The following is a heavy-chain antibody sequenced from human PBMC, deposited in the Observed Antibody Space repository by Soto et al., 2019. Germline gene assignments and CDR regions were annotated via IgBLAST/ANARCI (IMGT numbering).Heavy chain of an antibody. CDR2: IRSKAYGGTT. Sequence: GGSLRLSCTASGFTFGDYAMSWVRQAPGKGLEWVGFIRSKAYGGTTEYAASVKGRFTISRDDSKSIAYLQMNSLKTENPAVYYCTRDNYGDYEGGAFYIWGQGTMVTVSS. V-gene: IGHV3-49*04. CDR1: GFTFGDYA. J-gene: IGHJ3*02. D-gene: IGHD4-17*01. CDR3: TRDNYGDYEGGAFYI.